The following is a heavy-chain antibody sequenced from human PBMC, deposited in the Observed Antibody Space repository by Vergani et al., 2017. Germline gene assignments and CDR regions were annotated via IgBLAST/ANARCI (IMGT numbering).Heavy chain of an antibody. J-gene: IGHJ4*02. D-gene: IGHD4-11*01. Sequence: QVQLQESGPGLVKPSQTLSLTCTVSGGSISSGSYYWSWIRQPAGKGLEWIGRIYTSGSTNYNPSLKSRVTISVDTSKNQFSLKLSSVTAADTAVYYCARSDYSNYAAERNWGQGTLVTVSS. CDR1: GGSISSGSYY. CDR3: ARSDYSNYAAERN. CDR2: IYTSGST. V-gene: IGHV4-61*02.